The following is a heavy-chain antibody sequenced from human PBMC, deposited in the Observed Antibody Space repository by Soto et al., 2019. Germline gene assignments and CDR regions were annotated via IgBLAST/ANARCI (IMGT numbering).Heavy chain of an antibody. CDR1: GFTFSSYG. J-gene: IGHJ3*02. CDR3: ATSGGSDAFDI. D-gene: IGHD3-10*01. V-gene: IGHV3-30*03. CDR2: ISYDGSNK. Sequence: QVQLVESGGGVVQPGRSLRLSCAASGFTFSSYGMHWVRQAPGKGLEWVAVISYDGSNKYYADSVKGRFTISRDNSKNTLYLQMNSLRAEDTAVYYCATSGGSDAFDIWGQGKRVTVSS.